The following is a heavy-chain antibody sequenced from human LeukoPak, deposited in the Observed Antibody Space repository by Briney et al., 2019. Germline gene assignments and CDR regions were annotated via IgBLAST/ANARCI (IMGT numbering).Heavy chain of an antibody. CDR3: ARWASSPKWFDP. J-gene: IGHJ5*02. CDR2: IFHSGAT. CDR1: GYSIASGFF. Sequence: SETLSLTCNVPGYSIASGFFWGWIRQSPGKGLEWIANIFHSGATYYNPSLQSRVTISLDASKNQFSLKMFSVTATDTAIYYCARWASSPKWFDPWGQGILVTVSS. V-gene: IGHV4-38-2*02.